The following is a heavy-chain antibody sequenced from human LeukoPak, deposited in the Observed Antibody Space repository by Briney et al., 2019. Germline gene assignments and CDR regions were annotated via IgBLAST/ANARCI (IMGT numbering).Heavy chain of an antibody. V-gene: IGHV4-39*07. Sequence: SETLSLTCTVSGGSISSSSYYWGWIRQPPGKGLEWIGSIYYSGSTYYNPSLKSRVTISVDTSKNQFSLKLSSVTAADTAVYYCAREVNFANWFDPWGQGTLVTVSS. J-gene: IGHJ5*02. CDR3: AREVNFANWFDP. CDR2: IYYSGST. CDR1: GGSISSSSYY. D-gene: IGHD4-23*01.